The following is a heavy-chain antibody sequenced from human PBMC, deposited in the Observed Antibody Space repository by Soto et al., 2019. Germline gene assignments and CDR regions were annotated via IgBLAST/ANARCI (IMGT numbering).Heavy chain of an antibody. Sequence: ASVKVSCKASGGTFSSYAISWVRQAPGQGLEWMGGIIPIFGTANYAQKFQGRVTITADDSTSTAYMELSSLRSEDTAVYYCVRGRGPVTGHPDYWGQGTLVTVSS. V-gene: IGHV1-69*13. CDR1: GGTFSSYA. CDR3: VRGRGPVTGHPDY. CDR2: IIPIFGTA. J-gene: IGHJ4*02. D-gene: IGHD4-4*01.